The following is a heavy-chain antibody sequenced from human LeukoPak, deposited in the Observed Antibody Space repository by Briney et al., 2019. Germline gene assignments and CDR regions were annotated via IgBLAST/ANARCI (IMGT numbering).Heavy chain of an antibody. V-gene: IGHV3-48*03. CDR1: GFTFSSYE. CDR2: ISSSGSTI. Sequence: PGGSLRLSCAASGFTFSSYEMNWVRQAPGKGLEWVSYISSSGSTIYYADSVKGRFTISRDNSKNTLYLQMNSLRAEDTAVYYCAKGRIRGSGSYPFDYWGQGTLVTVSS. CDR3: AKGRIRGSGSYPFDY. D-gene: IGHD3-10*01. J-gene: IGHJ4*02.